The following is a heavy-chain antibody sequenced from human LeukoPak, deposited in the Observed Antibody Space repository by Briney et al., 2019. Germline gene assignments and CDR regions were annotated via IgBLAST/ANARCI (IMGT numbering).Heavy chain of an antibody. V-gene: IGHV4-59*12. CDR3: ARDKWELRSDAFDI. D-gene: IGHD1-26*01. Sequence: PSETLSLACTVSGGSISSYYWSWIRQPPGKGLEWIGYIYYSGSTNYNPSLKSRVTVSVDTSKNQFSLKLSSVTAADTAVYYCARDKWELRSDAFDIWGQGTMVTVSS. CDR1: GGSISSYY. J-gene: IGHJ3*02. CDR2: IYYSGST.